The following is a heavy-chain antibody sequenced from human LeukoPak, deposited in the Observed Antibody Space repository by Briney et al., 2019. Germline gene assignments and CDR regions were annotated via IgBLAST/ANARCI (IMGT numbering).Heavy chain of an antibody. CDR3: AKLFGSSSPFDY. CDR2: ISYDGSNK. Sequence: GGSLRLSCAASGFTFSSYSMNWVRQAPGKGLGWVAVISYDGSNKYYADSVKGRFTISRDNSKNTLYLQMNSLRAEDTAVYYCAKLFGSSSPFDYWGQGTLVTVSS. J-gene: IGHJ4*02. V-gene: IGHV3-30*18. D-gene: IGHD6-6*01. CDR1: GFTFSSYS.